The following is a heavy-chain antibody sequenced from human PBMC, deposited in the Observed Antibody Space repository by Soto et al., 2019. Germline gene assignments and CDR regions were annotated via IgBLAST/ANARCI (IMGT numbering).Heavy chain of an antibody. CDR3: ARGVTTVTTFDY. Sequence: TLSLTCAFSGGSISSGGYSCNWIRQPPGKGLEWIGYIYHSGSTYYNPSLKSRVTISVDRSKNQFSLKLSSVTAADTAVYYCARGVTTVTTFDYWGQGTLVTVSS. D-gene: IGHD4-17*01. CDR1: GGSISSGGYS. V-gene: IGHV4-30-2*01. CDR2: IYHSGST. J-gene: IGHJ4*02.